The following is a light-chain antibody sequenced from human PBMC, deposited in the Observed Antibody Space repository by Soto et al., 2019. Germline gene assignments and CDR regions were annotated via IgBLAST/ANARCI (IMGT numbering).Light chain of an antibody. Sequence: EIALTQSPATLSLSPGEGATLSCRASQNVTRSFLAWYQQRPGQAPRLLIFDASSRATGIPDKFSGSGSGTDFTLTISRLEPEDFAMYYCQQYGNSPTTFGQGTKVDIK. J-gene: IGKJ1*01. CDR1: QNVTRSF. CDR2: DAS. CDR3: QQYGNSPTT. V-gene: IGKV3-20*01.